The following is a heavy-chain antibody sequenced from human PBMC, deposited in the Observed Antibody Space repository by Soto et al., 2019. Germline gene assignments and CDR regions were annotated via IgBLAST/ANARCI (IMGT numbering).Heavy chain of an antibody. CDR3: ARQCEFISYYDSGMAV. Sequence: QVQLVQSGAEVKKPGSSVKVSCKASGGTFSSYAISWVRQATGQVLEWVGGIIPIFGTANYAQKFQGSVTITADESTSTAYMELSSLRSEDTAVYYCARQCEFISYYDSGMAVWGQGTTVTVSS. CDR2: IIPIFGTA. J-gene: IGHJ6*01. CDR1: GGTFSSYA. V-gene: IGHV1-69*12. D-gene: IGHD3-10*01.